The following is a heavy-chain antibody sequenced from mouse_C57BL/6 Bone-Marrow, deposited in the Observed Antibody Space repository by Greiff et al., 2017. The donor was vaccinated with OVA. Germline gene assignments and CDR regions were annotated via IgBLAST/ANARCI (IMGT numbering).Heavy chain of an antibody. CDR2: IFPGSGST. Sequence: VKLQESGPELVKPGASVKISCKASGYTFTDYYINWVKQRPGQGLEWIGWIFPGSGSTYYNEKFKGKATLTVDKSSSTAYMLLSSLTSEDSAVYFCASYYDYDGQTAYAMDYCGQGTSLTVSS. D-gene: IGHD2-4*01. CDR3: ASYYDYDGQTAYAMDY. J-gene: IGHJ4*01. V-gene: IGHV1-75*01. CDR1: GYTFTDYY.